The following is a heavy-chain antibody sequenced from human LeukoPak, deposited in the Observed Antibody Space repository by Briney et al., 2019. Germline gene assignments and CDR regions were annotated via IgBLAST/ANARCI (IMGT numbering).Heavy chain of an antibody. D-gene: IGHD6-13*01. V-gene: IGHV3-21*04. CDR3: ARAVVGYSSSWYFDY. Sequence: GGSLRLSCAASGFTFSSYSMNWVRQAPGKGLEWVSSISSSSYIYYADSVKGRFTISRDNAKNSLYLQMNSLRAEDTAVYYCARAVVGYSSSWYFDYWGQGTLVTVSS. J-gene: IGHJ4*02. CDR2: ISSSSYI. CDR1: GFTFSSYS.